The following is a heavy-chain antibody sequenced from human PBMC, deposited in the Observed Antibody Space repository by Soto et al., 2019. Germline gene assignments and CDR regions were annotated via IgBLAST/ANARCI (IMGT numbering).Heavy chain of an antibody. CDR3: ARGQYSGHDATPYFDY. Sequence: PGGSLRLSCAASGFTFSSYSMSWVRQAPGKGLEWVSYISSSSSTIYYADSVKGRFTISRDNAKNSLYLQMNSLRDEDTAVYYCARGQYSGHDATPYFDYWGQGTLVTVSS. CDR1: GFTFSSYS. J-gene: IGHJ4*02. CDR2: ISSSSSTI. D-gene: IGHD5-12*01. V-gene: IGHV3-48*02.